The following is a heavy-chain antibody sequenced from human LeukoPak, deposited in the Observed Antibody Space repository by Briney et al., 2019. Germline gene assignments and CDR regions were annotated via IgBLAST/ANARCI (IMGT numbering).Heavy chain of an antibody. Sequence: GGSLRLSCAASGFTFSDHWMSWVRQAPGKGLEWVSSISSSSSYIYYADSVKGRFTISRDNAKNSLYLQMNSLRAEDTAVYYCARDLGFYFDYWGQGTLVTVSS. CDR2: ISSSSSYI. J-gene: IGHJ4*02. CDR1: GFTFSDHW. CDR3: ARDLGFYFDY. V-gene: IGHV3-21*01.